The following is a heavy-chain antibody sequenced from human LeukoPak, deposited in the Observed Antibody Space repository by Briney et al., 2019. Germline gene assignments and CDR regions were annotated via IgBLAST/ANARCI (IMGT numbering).Heavy chain of an antibody. D-gene: IGHD3-16*01. CDR2: INHSGST. Sequence: SETLSLTCAVYGGSFSGYYWSWIRQPPGKGLEWIGEINHSGSTNYNPSLKSRITISVDTSKNQFSLRLSSVTAADTAVYYCARGNRGVMLYYYYMDVWGKGTTVTVSS. V-gene: IGHV4-34*01. J-gene: IGHJ6*03. CDR3: ARGNRGVMLYYYYMDV. CDR1: GGSFSGYY.